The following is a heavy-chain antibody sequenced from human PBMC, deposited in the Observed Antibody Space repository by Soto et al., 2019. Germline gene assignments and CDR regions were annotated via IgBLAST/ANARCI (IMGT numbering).Heavy chain of an antibody. CDR3: ARHSGGSGWNFFLPDY. CDR1: GGSISSSSYY. D-gene: IGHD6-19*01. V-gene: IGHV4-39*01. CDR2: IYYSGST. Sequence: SETLSLTCTVSGGSISSSSYYWGWIRQPPGKGLEWIGSIYYSGSTYYNPSLKSRVTISVDTSKNQFSLKLSSVTAADTAVYYCARHSGGSGWNFFLPDYWGQGTLVTGSS. J-gene: IGHJ4*02.